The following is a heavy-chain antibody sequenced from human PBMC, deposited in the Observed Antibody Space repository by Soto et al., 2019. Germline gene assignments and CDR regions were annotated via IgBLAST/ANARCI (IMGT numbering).Heavy chain of an antibody. CDR2: ISASGDNT. CDR3: AKPKEGKYYYGMDV. CDR1: TFTFGTYA. Sequence: DVQLSESGGDLVQPGGSLRLSCAASTFTFGTYALSWVSQAPGKGLEWVSTISASGDNTYYANSVKGRFTISRDNSKNTLYLQKKSLRAEDTAVYYCAKPKEGKYYYGMDVWGQGTTVTVSS. V-gene: IGHV3-23*01. J-gene: IGHJ6*02.